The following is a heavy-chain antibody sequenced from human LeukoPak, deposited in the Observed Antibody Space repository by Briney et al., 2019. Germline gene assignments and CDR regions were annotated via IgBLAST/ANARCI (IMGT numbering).Heavy chain of an antibody. CDR2: INPSGGST. CDR1: GYTFTSYY. D-gene: IGHD2-15*01. J-gene: IGHJ5*02. CDR3: TTLVVALTAP. Sequence: ASVKVSCKASGYTFTSYYMHWVRQAPGQGLEWMGIINPSGGSTSYAQKFQGRVTMTEDTSTDTAYMELSSLRSEDTALYYCTTLVVALTAPWGQGTLVTVSS. V-gene: IGHV1-46*01.